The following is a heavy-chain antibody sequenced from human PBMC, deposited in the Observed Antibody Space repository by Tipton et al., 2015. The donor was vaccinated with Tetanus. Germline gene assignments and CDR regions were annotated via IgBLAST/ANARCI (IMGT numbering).Heavy chain of an antibody. J-gene: IGHJ2*01. V-gene: IGHV4-59*02. CDR3: AGMTPVDWYFDL. Sequence: TLSLTCTVSGDSVSGYYWSWIRQPPGKGLEWVGYVYYTGDTNYNPSLKSRVTISMDRSENQISLKMTSVTAADTAVYYCAGMTPVDWYFDLWGRGTLVTVSS. CDR2: VYYTGDT. CDR1: GDSVSGYY. D-gene: IGHD4-23*01.